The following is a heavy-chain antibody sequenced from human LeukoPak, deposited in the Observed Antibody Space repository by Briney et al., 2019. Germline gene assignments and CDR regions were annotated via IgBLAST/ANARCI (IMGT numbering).Heavy chain of an antibody. CDR3: ARRRTTGLAGYMDV. J-gene: IGHJ6*03. CDR1: GGSISTYY. Sequence: PSETLSLTCTVSGGSISTYYWSWIRQPPGKGLEWIGYIRYSGSTNYNPSLKSRVTISVGTSKNQFSLKLSSVTAADTAVYYCARRRTTGLAGYMDVWGIGTTVTVSS. CDR2: IRYSGST. V-gene: IGHV4-59*08. D-gene: IGHD2-2*01.